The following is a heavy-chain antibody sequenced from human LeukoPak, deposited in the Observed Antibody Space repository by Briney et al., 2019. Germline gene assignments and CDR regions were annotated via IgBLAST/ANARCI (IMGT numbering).Heavy chain of an antibody. CDR1: GGSISSGSYY. D-gene: IGHD2-15*01. CDR2: IYTSGST. CDR3: ARALYCSGGSCYSSVLRFDI. J-gene: IGHJ3*02. Sequence: PSETLSLTCTVSGGSISSGSYYWSWIRQPAGKVLEWIGRIYTSGSTNYNPSLKSRVTISVDTSTNQFSLKLSSVTAADTAVYYCARALYCSGGSCYSSVLRFDIWGQGTMVTVSS. V-gene: IGHV4-61*02.